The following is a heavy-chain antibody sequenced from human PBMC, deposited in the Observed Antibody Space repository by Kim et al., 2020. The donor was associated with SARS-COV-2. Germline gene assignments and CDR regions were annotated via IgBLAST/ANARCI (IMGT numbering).Heavy chain of an antibody. CDR1: EFTFSHYW. V-gene: IGHV3-7*01. J-gene: IGHJ4*02. CDR3: TSSHYSSINFDY. CDR2: INEDGSRI. Sequence: GGSLRLSCAASEFTFSHYWMSWVRQAPGKGLEWVANINEDGSRIYYVDSVKGRFTISRDNAQSSLYLQMNSLRVEDTALYYCTSSHYSSINFDYWGQGTLVTVSS. D-gene: IGHD3-10*01.